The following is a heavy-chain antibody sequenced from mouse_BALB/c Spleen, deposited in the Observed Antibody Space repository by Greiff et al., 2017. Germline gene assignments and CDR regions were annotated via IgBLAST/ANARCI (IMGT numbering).Heavy chain of an antibody. V-gene: IGHV14-3*02. D-gene: IGHD6-1*01. Sequence: EVKLMESGAELVKPGASVKLSCTASGFNIKDTYMHWVKQRPEQGLEWIGRIDPANGNTKYDPKFQGKATITADTSSNTAYLQLSSLTSEDTAVYYCARRSYGYWGQGTTLTVSS. CDR3: ARRSYGY. J-gene: IGHJ2*01. CDR1: GFNIKDTY. CDR2: IDPANGNT.